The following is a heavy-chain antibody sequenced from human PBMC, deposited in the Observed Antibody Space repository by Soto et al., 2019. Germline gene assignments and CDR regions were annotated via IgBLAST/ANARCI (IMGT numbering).Heavy chain of an antibody. CDR1: GFTFTSSA. J-gene: IGHJ5*02. V-gene: IGHV1-58*02. D-gene: IGHD3-9*01. Sequence: ASVKASCKASGFTFTSSAMQCVRQARRQRLEWIGWIVVGSGNTNYAQKFQERVTITRDMSTSTAYMELSSLRSEDTAVYYCAADYYDILTGTSWFDPWGQGTLVTVSS. CDR2: IVVGSGNT. CDR3: AADYYDILTGTSWFDP.